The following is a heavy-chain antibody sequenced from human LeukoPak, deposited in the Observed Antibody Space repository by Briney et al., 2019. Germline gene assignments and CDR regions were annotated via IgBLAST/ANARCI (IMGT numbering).Heavy chain of an antibody. D-gene: IGHD6-19*01. V-gene: IGHV4-39*01. CDR2: IYYSGST. J-gene: IGHJ4*02. Sequence: SETLSLTCTVSGGSISSYYWSWIRQPPGKGLEWIGSIYYSGSTYYNPSLKSRVTISVDTSKNQFSLKLSSVTAADTAVYYCARRETVAGIFDYWGQGTLVTVSS. CDR3: ARRETVAGIFDY. CDR1: GGSISSYY.